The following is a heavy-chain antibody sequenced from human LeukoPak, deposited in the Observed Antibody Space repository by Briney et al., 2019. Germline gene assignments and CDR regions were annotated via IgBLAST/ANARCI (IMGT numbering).Heavy chain of an antibody. D-gene: IGHD6-13*01. Sequence: PGRSLRLFCAASGFTFSSYAMHWVRQAPGKGLEWVAVISYDGSNKYYADSVKGRFTISRDNSKNTLYLQMNSLRAEDTAVYYCAREDSSSWLYYFDYWGQGTLVTVSS. CDR3: AREDSSSWLYYFDY. J-gene: IGHJ4*02. CDR1: GFTFSSYA. CDR2: ISYDGSNK. V-gene: IGHV3-30-3*01.